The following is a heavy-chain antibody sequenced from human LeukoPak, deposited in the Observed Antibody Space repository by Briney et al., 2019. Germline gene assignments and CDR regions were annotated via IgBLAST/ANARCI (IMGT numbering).Heavy chain of an antibody. CDR3: ARERGGGLLRSKRGMGFNY. CDR1: GYTFTSYA. CDR2: IIPIFGTA. J-gene: IGHJ4*02. D-gene: IGHD4-17*01. V-gene: IGHV1-69*05. Sequence: SVKVSCKASGYTFTSYAISWVRQAPGQGLEWMGGIIPIFGTANYAQKFQGRVTITTDESTSTAYMELSSLRSEDTAVYYCARERGGGLLRSKRGMGFNYWGQGTLVTVSS.